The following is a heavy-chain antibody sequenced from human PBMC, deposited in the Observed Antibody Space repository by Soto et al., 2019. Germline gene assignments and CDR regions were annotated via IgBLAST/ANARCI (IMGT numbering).Heavy chain of an antibody. D-gene: IGHD4-17*01. Sequence: SETLSLTCAVYGGSFSGYYWSWIRQPPGKGLEWIGEINHSGSTNYNPSLKSRVTISVDTSKNQFSLKLSSVTAADTAVYYCARGGRYGDAFDIWGQGTMVTV. CDR2: INHSGST. J-gene: IGHJ3*02. V-gene: IGHV4-34*01. CDR3: ARGGRYGDAFDI. CDR1: GGSFSGYY.